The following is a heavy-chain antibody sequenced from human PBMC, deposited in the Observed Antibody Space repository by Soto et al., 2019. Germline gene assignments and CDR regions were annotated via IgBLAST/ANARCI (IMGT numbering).Heavy chain of an antibody. V-gene: IGHV4-30-4*08. Sequence: QVQLQQSGPGLVKPSQTLSLTCTVSGGSISYEYYHWTWIRQSPGKGLEWIGYIHYSGSIIYNPSFKSRFPISVDTSKTQFSLQLSSVTAADTAVYFCAGEDDGGERDYYGLEVWGQGTTVTVPS. D-gene: IGHD1-1*01. CDR1: GGSISYEYYH. CDR2: IHYSGSI. CDR3: AGEDDGGERDYYGLEV. J-gene: IGHJ6*02.